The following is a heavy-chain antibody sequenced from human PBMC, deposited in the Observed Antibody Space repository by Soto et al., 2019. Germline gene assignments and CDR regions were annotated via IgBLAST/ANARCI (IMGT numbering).Heavy chain of an antibody. J-gene: IGHJ4*02. D-gene: IGHD6-25*01. CDR3: ASGRLQLPIFEN. V-gene: IGHV1-3*01. CDR2: IISGNGNT. CDR1: RSTFTSDA. Sequence: QVQLVQSGAEVKKPGASVKLSCKAPRSTFTSDALHWVRQAPGQRLEWMGWIISGNGNTKYSQRFQGRVTITRDTSASTAYMVMSSLRSEDTAVYYCASGRLQLPIFENWGQGTLVTVSS.